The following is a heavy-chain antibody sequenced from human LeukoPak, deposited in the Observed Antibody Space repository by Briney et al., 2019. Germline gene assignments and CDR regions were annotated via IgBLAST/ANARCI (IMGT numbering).Heavy chain of an antibody. Sequence: GGSLRLSCAASGFTFSNHAINWVRQAPGKGLEWVSCISGSGGTTYYAGSVKGRFTISRDNSKDTLFMQINSLRAEDTAIYYCAKASSGSCPFTYFDSWGQGTLVTVSS. J-gene: IGHJ4*02. V-gene: IGHV3-23*01. CDR3: AKASSGSCPFTYFDS. CDR2: ISGSGGTT. CDR1: GFTFSNHA. D-gene: IGHD6-19*01.